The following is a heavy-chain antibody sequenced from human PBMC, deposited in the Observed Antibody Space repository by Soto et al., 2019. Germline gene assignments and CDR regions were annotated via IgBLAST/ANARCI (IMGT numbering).Heavy chain of an antibody. J-gene: IGHJ4*02. CDR2: ISGSGGST. CDR3: AKILQLWFVD. D-gene: IGHD5-18*01. CDR1: GFTVSSNY. V-gene: IGHV3-23*01. Sequence: GGSLRLSCAASGFTVSSNYMSWVRQAPGKGLEWVSAISGSGGSTYYADSVKGRFTISRDNSKNTLYLQMNSLRAEDTAVYYCAKILQLWFVDWGQGTLVTVSS.